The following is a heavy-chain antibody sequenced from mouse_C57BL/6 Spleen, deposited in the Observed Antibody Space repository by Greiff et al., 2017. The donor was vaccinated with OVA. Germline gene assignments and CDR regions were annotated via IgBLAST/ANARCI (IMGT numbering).Heavy chain of an antibody. D-gene: IGHD1-1*01. Sequence: QVQLQQPGAELVMPGASVKLSCKASGYTFTSYWMHWVKQRPGHGLEWIGEIDPSDSYTNYNQKFKGKSTLTVDKSSSTAYMQLSSLTSEDSAVDYSARSGKNYGSSLHWYFEVWGTGTTVTVSS. V-gene: IGHV1-69*01. J-gene: IGHJ1*03. CDR1: GYTFTSYW. CDR3: ARSGKNYGSSLHWYFEV. CDR2: IDPSDSYT.